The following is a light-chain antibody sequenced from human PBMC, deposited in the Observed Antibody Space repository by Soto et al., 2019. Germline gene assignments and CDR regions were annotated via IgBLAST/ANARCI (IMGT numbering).Light chain of an antibody. Sequence: EIVLTQSPATLSLSPGERATLSCGASQSVSSSYLAWYQQKPGLAPRLLMYDASSRATGIPDRFSGSGSGTDFTLTISRLEHEDFAVYYCPQYGSSPWTFGQGTKVEIK. CDR2: DAS. J-gene: IGKJ1*01. CDR3: PQYGSSPWT. V-gene: IGKV3D-20*01. CDR1: QSVSSSY.